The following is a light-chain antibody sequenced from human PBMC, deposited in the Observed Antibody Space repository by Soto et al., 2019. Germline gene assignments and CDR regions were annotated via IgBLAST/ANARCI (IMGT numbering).Light chain of an antibody. CDR2: EDS. Sequence: QSALTQPASVSGSPGQSITISCTGTSSDVGGYNLVSWYQQHPGKAPKLMIYEDSKRPSGLSNRFSGPKSGNTASLTISGLQAEDEADYYCCSYAGSSTFVFGTGTKVTVL. CDR1: SSDVGGYNL. J-gene: IGLJ1*01. CDR3: CSYAGSSTFV. V-gene: IGLV2-23*01.